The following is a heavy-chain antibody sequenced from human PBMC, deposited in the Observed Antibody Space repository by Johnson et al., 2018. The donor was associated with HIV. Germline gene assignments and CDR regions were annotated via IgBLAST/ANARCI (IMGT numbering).Heavy chain of an antibody. Sequence: QVQLVESGGGVVQPGRSLRLSCAASGFTFSSYAMHWVRQAPGKGLEWVAVISYDGSNKYYADSVKGRFTISRDNSKNTLYLQMNSLRAEDTAIYYCAKRTGKYGGVFDMWGQGTLVTVSA. J-gene: IGHJ3*02. CDR2: ISYDGSNK. D-gene: IGHD4-23*01. CDR1: GFTFSSYA. V-gene: IGHV3-30*04. CDR3: AKRTGKYGGVFDM.